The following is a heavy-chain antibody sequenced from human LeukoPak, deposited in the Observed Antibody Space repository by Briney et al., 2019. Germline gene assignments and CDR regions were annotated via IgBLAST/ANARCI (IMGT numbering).Heavy chain of an antibody. CDR2: IYYSGST. D-gene: IGHD6-19*01. CDR1: GGSISSSSYY. V-gene: IGHV4-39*07. J-gene: IGHJ3*02. Sequence: SETLSLTCTVSGGSISSSSYYWGWIRQPPGKGLEWIGSIYYSGSTYYNPSLKSRVTISVDTSKNQFSLKLSSVTAADTAVYYCASTKGSSGWYLRAAFDIWGQGTMVTVSS. CDR3: ASTKGSSGWYLRAAFDI.